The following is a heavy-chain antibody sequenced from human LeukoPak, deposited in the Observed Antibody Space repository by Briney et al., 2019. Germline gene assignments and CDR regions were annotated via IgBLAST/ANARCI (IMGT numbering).Heavy chain of an antibody. Sequence: GASVKVSCKASGYTFTSYGISWVQQAPGQGLEWMGWISAYNGNTNYAQKLQGRVTMTTDTSTSTAYMELRSLRSDDTAVYYCARVGWVYDSSGYPDYWGQGTPVTVSS. CDR1: GYTFTSYG. V-gene: IGHV1-18*01. J-gene: IGHJ4*02. CDR3: ARVGWVYDSSGYPDY. CDR2: ISAYNGNT. D-gene: IGHD3-22*01.